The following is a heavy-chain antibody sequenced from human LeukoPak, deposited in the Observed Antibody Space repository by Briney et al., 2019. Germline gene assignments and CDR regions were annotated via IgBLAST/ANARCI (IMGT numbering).Heavy chain of an antibody. CDR2: ISGSVGTI. V-gene: IGHV3-23*01. D-gene: IGHD6-25*01. CDR1: GFTFSSYG. J-gene: IGHJ2*01. CDR3: AKDLSGYGPYWYFDL. Sequence: GGTLRLSCAASGFTFSSYGMSWVRQAPGKGLEWVSSISGSVGTIYYADSVKGRFTISRDNSKNTLYLQMNNLRAEDSAVYYCAKDLSGYGPYWYFDLWGRGTLVAVSS.